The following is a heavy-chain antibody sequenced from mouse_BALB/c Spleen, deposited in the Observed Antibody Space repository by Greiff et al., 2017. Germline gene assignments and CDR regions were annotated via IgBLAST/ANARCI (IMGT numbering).Heavy chain of an antibody. J-gene: IGHJ3*01. CDR2: ISSGSSYT. V-gene: IGHV5-6*01. CDR1: GFTFSSYG. D-gene: IGHD1-1*01. Sequence: EVQLVESGGDLVKPGGSLKLSCAASGFTFSSYGMSWVRQTPDKRLEWVATISSGSSYTYYPDSVKGRFTISRDNAKNTLYLQMSSLKSEDTAMYYCARDYYGSSYQAWFAYWGQGTLVTVSA. CDR3: ARDYYGSSYQAWFAY.